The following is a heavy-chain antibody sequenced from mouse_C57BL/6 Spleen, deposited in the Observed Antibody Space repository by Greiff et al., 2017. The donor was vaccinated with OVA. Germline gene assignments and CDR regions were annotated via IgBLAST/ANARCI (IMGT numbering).Heavy chain of an antibody. D-gene: IGHD3-3*01. Sequence: QVHVKQSGPELVKPGASVKISCKASGYAFSSSWMNWVKQRPGKGLEWIGRIYPGDGDTNYNGKFKGKATLTADKSSSTAYMQLSSLTSEDSAVYFCARGGRDSWFAYWGQGTLVTVSA. CDR1: GYAFSSSW. CDR2: IYPGDGDT. J-gene: IGHJ3*01. CDR3: ARGGRDSWFAY. V-gene: IGHV1-82*01.